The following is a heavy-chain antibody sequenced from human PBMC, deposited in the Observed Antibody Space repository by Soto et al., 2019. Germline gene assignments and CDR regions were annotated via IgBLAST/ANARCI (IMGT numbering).Heavy chain of an antibody. CDR1: GFTFSTYE. CDR3: ARYSGWPTIDF. CDR2: ISRGGDTI. V-gene: IGHV3-48*03. J-gene: IGHJ4*02. Sequence: GGSLRISCAASGFTFSTYEMNWVRQAPGKGLEWLSYISRGGDTIFYAGSVRGRFTISRDNAKNSLHLQMNSLRAEDTAIYYCARYSGWPTIDFWGQGTQVTVSS. D-gene: IGHD6-19*01.